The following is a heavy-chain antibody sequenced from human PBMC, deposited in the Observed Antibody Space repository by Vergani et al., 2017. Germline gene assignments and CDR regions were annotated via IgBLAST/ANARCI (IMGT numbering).Heavy chain of an antibody. CDR3: ARDLRWIFDP. J-gene: IGHJ5*02. CDR2: IKQAGSEK. V-gene: IGHV3-7*03. Sequence: EVQLVESGGGLVQLGGSLRLSCAASGFTFSSYWMSWVRQTPGKGLEWGANIKQAGSEKYYVYCWKGRFTISRDNAKNSLYLQMSSLRAEDTAVYYCARDLRWIFDPWGQGTLVSVSS. D-gene: IGHD4-23*01. CDR1: GFTFSSYW.